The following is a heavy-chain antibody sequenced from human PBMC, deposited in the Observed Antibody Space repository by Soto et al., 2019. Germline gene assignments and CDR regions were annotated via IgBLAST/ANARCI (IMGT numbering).Heavy chain of an antibody. CDR2: IYPGDSDT. D-gene: IGHD3-3*01. CDR1: GYSFTSYW. J-gene: IGHJ5*02. CDR3: ARQDYDFWSGYYVGWFDP. Sequence: GESLKISCKGSGYSFTSYWIGWVRQMPGKGLEWMGIIYPGDSDTRYSPSFQGQVTISADKSISTAYLQWSSLKASDTAMYYCARQDYDFWSGYYVGWFDPWGQGTLVTVSS. V-gene: IGHV5-51*01.